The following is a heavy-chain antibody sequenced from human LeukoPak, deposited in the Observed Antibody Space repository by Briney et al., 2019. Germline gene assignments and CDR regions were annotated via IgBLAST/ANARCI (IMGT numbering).Heavy chain of an antibody. CDR2: IWYDGSST. CDR1: GFTFSSYG. J-gene: IGHJ4*02. CDR3: ARDRSTTHFVY. D-gene: IGHD5/OR15-5a*01. V-gene: IGHV3-33*08. Sequence: GRSLRLSCAASGFTFSSYGMHWVRQAPGKGLEWVAMIWYDGSSTYYTDSVKGRFTISRDNSKNTLFLQMDSLRAEDTAVYYCARDRSTTHFVYWGQGTLVTVSS.